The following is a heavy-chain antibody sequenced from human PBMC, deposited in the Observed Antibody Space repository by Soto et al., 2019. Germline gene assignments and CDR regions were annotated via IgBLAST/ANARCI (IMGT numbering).Heavy chain of an antibody. CDR3: ARGLPSDY. CDR1: GYTFTIYG. Sequence: QVQLVQSGAEVKKPGASVKVSCKASGYTFTIYGITWVRQAPGQGLEWVGWISGYDGKTNYAQKYQDRVTMTTDTSTTTAYMELRSLRSDATAVYYCARGLPSDYWGQGTLVTVSS. V-gene: IGHV1-18*01. CDR2: ISGYDGKT. D-gene: IGHD5-12*01. J-gene: IGHJ4*02.